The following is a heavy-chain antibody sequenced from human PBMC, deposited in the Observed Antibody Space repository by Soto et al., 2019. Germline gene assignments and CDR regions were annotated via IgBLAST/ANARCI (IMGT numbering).Heavy chain of an antibody. J-gene: IGHJ4*03. D-gene: IGHD3-10*01. CDR1: GFTFSSNA. CDR2: VSGDGYAS. CDR3: AKRHYYGSGSFALAT. V-gene: IGHV3-23*01. Sequence: EVRLLESGGGLVQPGGSLRLSCAGSGFTFSSNAMSWVRQAPGKGLEWVSSVSGDGYASDYADSVKGRFTVSRQKSKHTLYLQMNSLRAEDTAVYYCAKRHYYGSGSFALATWGQGTLVTVSS.